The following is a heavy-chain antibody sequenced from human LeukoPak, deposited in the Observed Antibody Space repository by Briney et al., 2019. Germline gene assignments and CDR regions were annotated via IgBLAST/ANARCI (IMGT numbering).Heavy chain of an antibody. Sequence: SETLSLTCTVSGGSISSYYWSWIRQPPGKGPEWIGYIYYSGSTNYNPSLKSRVTISVDTSKNQFSLKLSSVTAADTAVYYCARFGATTESYFDYWGQGTLVTVSS. CDR1: GGSISSYY. CDR2: IYYSGST. D-gene: IGHD1-26*01. J-gene: IGHJ4*02. CDR3: ARFGATTESYFDY. V-gene: IGHV4-59*08.